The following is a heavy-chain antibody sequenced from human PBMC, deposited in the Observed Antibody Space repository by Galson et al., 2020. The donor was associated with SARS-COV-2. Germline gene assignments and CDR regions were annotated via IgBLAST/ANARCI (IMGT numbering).Heavy chain of an antibody. D-gene: IGHD3-22*01. J-gene: IGHJ3*02. CDR2: IYYSGST. V-gene: IGHV4-59*01. Sequence: SETLSLTCTVSGGSISSYYWSWIRQPPGKGLEWIGYIYYSGSTNYNPSLKSRVTISVDTSKNQFSLKLSSVTAADTAVYYCARALPPPRYYDSPSLAFDIWGQGTMVTVSS. CDR3: ARALPPPRYYDSPSLAFDI. CDR1: GGSISSYY.